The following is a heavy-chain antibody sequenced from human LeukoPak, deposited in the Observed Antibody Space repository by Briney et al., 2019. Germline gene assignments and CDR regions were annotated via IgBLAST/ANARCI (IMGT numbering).Heavy chain of an antibody. Sequence: KPSETLSLTFAVYGGAFSGYYWSWIRPPPGKGLEWIGEINHSGSTNYNPSLKSRVTISVDTSKNQFSLKLSSVTAADTAVYYCARSGYSYGYRVSDYWGQGTLVTVSS. CDR2: INHSGST. D-gene: IGHD5-18*01. CDR1: GGAFSGYY. J-gene: IGHJ4*02. CDR3: ARSGYSYGYRVSDY. V-gene: IGHV4-34*01.